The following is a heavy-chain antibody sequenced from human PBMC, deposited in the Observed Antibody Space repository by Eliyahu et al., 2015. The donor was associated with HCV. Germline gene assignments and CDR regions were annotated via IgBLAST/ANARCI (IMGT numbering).Heavy chain of an antibody. Sequence: QVQLVESGGGVVQPGGSLRLSCAASGFTFSSYGMHWVRQAPGKGLEWVAFIRYDGSNKYYCSPREGPVTISRDNSKNTLYLQMNSLRAEDTAVYYCAKDFRDGYPIFDYWGQGTLVTVSS. CDR2: IRYDGSNK. J-gene: IGHJ4*02. CDR1: GFTFSSYG. CDR3: AKDFRDGYPIFDY. V-gene: IGHV3-30*02. D-gene: IGHD5-24*01.